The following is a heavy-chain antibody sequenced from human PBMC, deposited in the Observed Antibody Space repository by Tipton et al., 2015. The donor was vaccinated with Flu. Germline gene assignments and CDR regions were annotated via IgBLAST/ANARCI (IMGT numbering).Heavy chain of an antibody. CDR3: AGARAPYYYYAMDV. CDR1: DGSITSYY. J-gene: IGHJ6*02. V-gene: IGHV4-59*01. CDR2: IYNSGTT. Sequence: TLSLTCTVSDGSITSYYWSWIRQPPGKGLEWIGYIYNSGTTNFNPSLMSRLTISVDTAKSQFSLKLSSVTAADTAGYFCAGARAPYYYYAMDVWGQGTTVTVSS.